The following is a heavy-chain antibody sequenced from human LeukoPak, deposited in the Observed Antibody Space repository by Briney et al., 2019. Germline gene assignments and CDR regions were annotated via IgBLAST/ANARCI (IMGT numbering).Heavy chain of an antibody. CDR2: ITRSGST. CDR3: ARGVEDYVY. D-gene: IGHD4-17*01. CDR1: GYSISSGYY. J-gene: IGHJ4*02. V-gene: IGHV4-38-2*01. Sequence: PSETLSLTCAVSGYSISSGYYWGWIRQPPGKGLEWIGSITRSGSTYYNPSLRSRVTISVDTSKNQFSLKVNSVAATDTAVYFCARGVEDYVYWGQGTLVIVSS.